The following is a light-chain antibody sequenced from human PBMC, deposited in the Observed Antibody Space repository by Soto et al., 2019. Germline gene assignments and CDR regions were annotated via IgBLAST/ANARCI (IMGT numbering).Light chain of an antibody. CDR3: CSYAGSRTFV. J-gene: IGLJ1*01. V-gene: IGLV2-23*02. CDR2: EVN. CDR1: SGDVGNFDL. Sequence: QSALTQPASVSGSPGQSITISCTGTSGDVGNFDLVSWYQQHPGKAPKLIIYEVNKRPSAVSNRLSGSKSDNTASLTISGLQAEDEADYYCCSYAGSRTFVFGTGTKVTVL.